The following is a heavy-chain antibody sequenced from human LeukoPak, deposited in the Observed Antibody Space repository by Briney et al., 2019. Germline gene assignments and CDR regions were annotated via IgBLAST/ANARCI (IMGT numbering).Heavy chain of an antibody. CDR3: ARDPVAYCGGDCYSDY. CDR1: GFTFNNYG. V-gene: IGHV3-33*01. CDR2: IWYDGGNK. J-gene: IGHJ4*02. D-gene: IGHD2-21*02. Sequence: PGGSLRLSCAASGFTFNNYGMHWVRQAPGKGLEWVAVIWYDGGNKYYADSVKGRFTISRDNSKNTLYLQMNSLRVDDTAVYYCARDPVAYCGGDCYSDYWGQGTLVTVSS.